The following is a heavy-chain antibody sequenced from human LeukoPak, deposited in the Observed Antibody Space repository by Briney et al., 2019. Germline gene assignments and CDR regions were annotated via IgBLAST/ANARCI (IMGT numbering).Heavy chain of an antibody. Sequence: GGSLRLSCAASGFTLSSYAMKCVRQAPGEGLEEVSGISGGGGSTHYADSVKGRFTIARDNSKNTLYLKMTSLRAEDTAVYYCAKDRGREGYYGMDVWGQGTTVTVSS. CDR3: AKDRGREGYYGMDV. D-gene: IGHD2-15*01. J-gene: IGHJ6*02. CDR1: GFTLSSYA. CDR2: ISGGGGST. V-gene: IGHV3-23*01.